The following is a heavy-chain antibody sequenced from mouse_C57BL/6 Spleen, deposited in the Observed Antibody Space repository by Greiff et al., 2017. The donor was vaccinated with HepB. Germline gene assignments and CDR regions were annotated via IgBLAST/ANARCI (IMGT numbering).Heavy chain of an antibody. CDR1: GYAFSSSW. CDR3: ARVSSLWFAY. Sequence: VQLQQSGPELVKPGASVKISCKASGYAFSSSWMNWVKQRPGKGLEWIGRIYPGDGDTNYNGKFKGKATLTADKYSSPASMQLISLTSEDSAVYFLARVSSLWFAYWGQGTLVTVSA. J-gene: IGHJ3*01. CDR2: IYPGDGDT. V-gene: IGHV1-82*01. D-gene: IGHD6-2*01.